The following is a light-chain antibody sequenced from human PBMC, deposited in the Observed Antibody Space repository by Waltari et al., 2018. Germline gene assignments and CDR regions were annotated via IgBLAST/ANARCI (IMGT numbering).Light chain of an antibody. V-gene: IGKV4-1*01. CDR1: QSNLFSSNNKNY. J-gene: IGKJ4*01. CDR2: WAS. Sequence: IVMNQSPDPPSFSLGERTTINFQSSQSNLFSSNNKNYLAWYQQKPGQPPKLLIYWASTRESGVPDRFSGSGSGTDFTLTLSSLQAEDVAVYYCQQYYDTPQKLTFGGGTKVEIK. CDR3: QQYYDTPQKLT.